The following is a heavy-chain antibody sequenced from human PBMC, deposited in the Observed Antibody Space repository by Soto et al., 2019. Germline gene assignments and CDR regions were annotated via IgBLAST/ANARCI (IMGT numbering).Heavy chain of an antibody. CDR1: GFTFSNYS. D-gene: IGHD6-19*01. Sequence: PGGSLRLSCAASGFTFSNYSMNWVRQAAGKGLEWVSSISGSSSYIYYADSVKGRFTISRDNAKNSLSLQMNSLRAEDTAVYFCARDPIPVPMYYFDYWGQGSLVTVSS. CDR3: ARDPIPVPMYYFDY. CDR2: ISGSSSYI. J-gene: IGHJ4*02. V-gene: IGHV3-21*01.